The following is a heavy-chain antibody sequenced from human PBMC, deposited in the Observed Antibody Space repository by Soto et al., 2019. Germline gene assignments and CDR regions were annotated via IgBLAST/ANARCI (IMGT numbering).Heavy chain of an antibody. D-gene: IGHD6-13*01. J-gene: IGHJ3*01. CDR1: GGSISTYY. CDR2: VYYSGST. CDR3: AAALSGTGAFDF. Sequence: SETLSLTCTVSGGSISTYYWNWIRQPPGKGLEWIGFVYYSGSTSYYPSLKSRVTISIDTSKNQFSLKLSSVTAADTAVYYCAAALSGTGAFDFWGQGTMVTVS. V-gene: IGHV4-59*08.